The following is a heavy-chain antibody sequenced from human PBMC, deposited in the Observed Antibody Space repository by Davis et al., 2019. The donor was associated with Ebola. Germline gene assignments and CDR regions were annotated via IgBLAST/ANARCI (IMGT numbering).Heavy chain of an antibody. J-gene: IGHJ4*02. CDR1: GYTFTSYG. CDR3: ARGLLWRYYYGSGHSDTHGE. D-gene: IGHD3-10*01. V-gene: IGHV1-8*02. Sequence: AASVKVSCKASGYTFTSYGISRVRQATGQGLEWMGWMNPNSGNTGYAQKFQGRVTMTRNTSISTAYMELSSLRSEDTAVYYCARGLLWRYYYGSGHSDTHGEWGQGTLVTVSS. CDR2: MNPNSGNT.